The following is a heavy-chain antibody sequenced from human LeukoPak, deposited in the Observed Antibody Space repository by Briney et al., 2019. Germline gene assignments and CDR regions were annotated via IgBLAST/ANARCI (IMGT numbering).Heavy chain of an antibody. CDR2: ISYDGSNK. Sequence: GGSLRLSCAASGFTFSSYAMSWVRQAPGKGLEWVAVISYDGSNKYYADSVKGRFTISRDNSKNTLYLQMNSLRAEDTAVYYCAKLSLSGRSQSADYWGQGALVTVSS. V-gene: IGHV3-30*18. CDR1: GFTFSSYA. J-gene: IGHJ4*02. D-gene: IGHD3-10*01. CDR3: AKLSLSGRSQSADY.